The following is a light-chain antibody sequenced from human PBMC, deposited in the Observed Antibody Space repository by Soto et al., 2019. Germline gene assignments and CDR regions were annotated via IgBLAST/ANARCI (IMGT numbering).Light chain of an antibody. CDR1: SSNIGSNT. J-gene: IGLJ7*01. V-gene: IGLV1-44*01. CDR3: AAWDDSLNGVA. Sequence: QSVLTQPPSASGTPGQRVTISCSGSSSNIGSNTVNWYQQLPGTAPKLLIYSNNQRPSGVPDRFSGSKSGTSASLAISGLQSEDEADYYCAAWDDSLNGVAFGRGTQLTVL. CDR2: SNN.